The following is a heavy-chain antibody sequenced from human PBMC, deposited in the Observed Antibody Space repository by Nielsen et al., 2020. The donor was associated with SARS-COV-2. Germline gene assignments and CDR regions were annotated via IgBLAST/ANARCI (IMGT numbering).Heavy chain of an antibody. V-gene: IGHV5-51*01. Sequence: GESLKISCKGSGYSFTSYWIGWVRQMPGKGLEWMGIIYPGDSDTRYSPSFQGQVTISADKSISTAYLQWSSLKASDTAMYYCARLYQTVDTAMDNHDYYYYGMDVWGQGTTVTVSS. CDR3: ARLYQTVDTAMDNHDYYYYGMDV. CDR2: IYPGDSDT. J-gene: IGHJ6*02. D-gene: IGHD5-18*01. CDR1: GYSFTSYW.